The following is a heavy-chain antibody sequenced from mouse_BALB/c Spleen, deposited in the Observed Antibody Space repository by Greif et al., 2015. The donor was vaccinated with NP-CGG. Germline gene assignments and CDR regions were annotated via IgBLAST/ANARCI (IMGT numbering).Heavy chain of an antibody. D-gene: IGHD1-1*01. V-gene: IGHV14-3*02. J-gene: IGHJ1*01. CDR2: IDPANGNT. CDR1: GFNIKDTY. Sequence: QLQQSGAELVKPGASVKLSCTASGFNIKDTYMHWVKQRPEQGLEWIGRIDPANGNTKYDPKFQGKATITADTSSNTAYLQLSSLTSEDTAVYYCARSGYYGSSYWYFDVWGAGTTVTVSS. CDR3: ARSGYYGSSYWYFDV.